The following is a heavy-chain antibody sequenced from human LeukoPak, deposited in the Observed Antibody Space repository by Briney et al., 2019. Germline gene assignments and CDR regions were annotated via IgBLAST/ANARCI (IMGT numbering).Heavy chain of an antibody. CDR1: GGTFSSYG. Sequence: ASVKVSCKASGGTFSSYGISWVRQAPGQGLEWMGWISAYNGSTNYAQKLQGRVTMTTDTSTSTAYMELRSLRSDDTAVYYCARDYPTYCSSTSCYPFDYWGQGTLVTVSS. CDR3: ARDYPTYCSSTSCYPFDY. D-gene: IGHD2-2*01. CDR2: ISAYNGST. J-gene: IGHJ4*02. V-gene: IGHV1-18*01.